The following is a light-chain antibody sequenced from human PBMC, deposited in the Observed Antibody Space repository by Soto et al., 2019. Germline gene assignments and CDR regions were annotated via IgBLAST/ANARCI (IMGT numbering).Light chain of an antibody. CDR1: SSNIGSNY. Sequence: QAVLTQPPSASGTPGQRVTISCSGSSSNIGSNYVSWYHQLPGTAPKLLVYGNNQRPSGVPDRFSGSKSGTSASLAIGGLRPEDEADYYCAAWDDSLSAVVFGGGTKLTVL. CDR3: AAWDDSLSAVV. J-gene: IGLJ2*01. V-gene: IGLV1-47*01. CDR2: GNN.